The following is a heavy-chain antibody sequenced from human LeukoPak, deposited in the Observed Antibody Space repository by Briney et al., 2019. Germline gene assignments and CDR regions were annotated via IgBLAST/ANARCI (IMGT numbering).Heavy chain of an antibody. CDR1: GFTLSNYD. CDR2: IGADGGTT. Sequence: PGGSLRLSCAASGFTLSNYDMSWVRQAPGKGLEWVSAIGADGGTTYADSVKGRFTISRGTSKNTLYLQMNSLRAEDTATYYCAKALNYWYFDLWGRGNLVTVSS. J-gene: IGHJ2*01. CDR3: AKALNYWYFDL. V-gene: IGHV3-23*01.